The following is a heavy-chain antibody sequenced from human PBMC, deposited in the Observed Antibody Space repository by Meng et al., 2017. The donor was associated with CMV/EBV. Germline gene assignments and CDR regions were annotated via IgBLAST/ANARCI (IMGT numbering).Heavy chain of an antibody. CDR1: GFTFSDYY. Sequence: GGSLRLSCAASGFTFSDYYMSWIRQAPGKGLEWVSYISSSGSTIYYADSVKGRFTISRDNAKNSLYLQMNSLRAEDTAVYYCARDFLFEYYDFWSGSNPFDSWGQGTLVTV. D-gene: IGHD3-3*01. CDR2: ISSSGSTI. J-gene: IGHJ4*02. V-gene: IGHV3-11*01. CDR3: ARDFLFEYYDFWSGSNPFDS.